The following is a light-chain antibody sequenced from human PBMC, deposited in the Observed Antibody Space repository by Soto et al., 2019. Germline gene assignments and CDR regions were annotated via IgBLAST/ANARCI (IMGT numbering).Light chain of an antibody. CDR3: HRYDSIPYA. V-gene: IGKV1-33*01. CDR1: QDISHY. Sequence: DIQMTQSPSSLSASVGDRVTITCQASQDISHYLNWYQQKPGKPPKLLIYDASNLETGVPSRFSGSGSDTYFTFTISNLQPEDVATYYCHRYDSIPYAFGQGTKLEIK. CDR2: DAS. J-gene: IGKJ2*01.